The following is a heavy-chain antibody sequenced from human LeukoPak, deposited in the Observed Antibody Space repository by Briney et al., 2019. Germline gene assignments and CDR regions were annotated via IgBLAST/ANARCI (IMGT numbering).Heavy chain of an antibody. CDR3: AREGTLRMITFGGVPFGAFDI. V-gene: IGHV3-21*01. CDR1: GFTFSSYA. CDR2: ISSSSSYI. Sequence: AGGSLRLSCAASGFTFSSYAMNWVRQAPGKGREWVSSISSSSSYIYYADSVKGRFTISRDNAKNSLYLQMNSLRAEDTAVYYCAREGTLRMITFGGVPFGAFDIWGQGTMVTVSS. J-gene: IGHJ3*02. D-gene: IGHD3-16*01.